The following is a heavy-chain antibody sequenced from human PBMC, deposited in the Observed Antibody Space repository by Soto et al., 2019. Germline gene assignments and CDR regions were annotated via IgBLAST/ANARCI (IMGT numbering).Heavy chain of an antibody. CDR2: IYPGDSDT. J-gene: IGHJ5*02. CDR3: ARLSTGGGVVPDENWFDP. Sequence: PGESLKISCKGSGYSFTSYWIGWVRQMPGKGLEWMGIIYPGDSDTRYSPSFQGQVTISADKSISTAHLQWSSLKASDTAMYYCARLSTGGGVVPDENWFDPWGQGTLVTVSS. V-gene: IGHV5-51*01. CDR1: GYSFTSYW. D-gene: IGHD2-2*01.